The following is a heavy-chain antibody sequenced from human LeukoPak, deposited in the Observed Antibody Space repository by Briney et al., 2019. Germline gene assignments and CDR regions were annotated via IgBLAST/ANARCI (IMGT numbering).Heavy chain of an antibody. D-gene: IGHD6-25*01. CDR2: IRYDGSSK. CDR3: AKDLSSDWYYCYYYMDV. CDR1: GFAFSSYG. J-gene: IGHJ6*03. V-gene: IGHV3-30*02. Sequence: GGSLRLSCAASGFAFSSYGMHWVRQAPGEGLEWVSFIRYDGSSKFYADSVKGRFTISRDNSKHTLYVQMNSLRAEDTAVYYCAKDLSSDWYYCYYYMDVWGEGTTVTVSS.